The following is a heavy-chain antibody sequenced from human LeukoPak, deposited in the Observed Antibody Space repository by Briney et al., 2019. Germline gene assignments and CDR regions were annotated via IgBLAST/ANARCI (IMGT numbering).Heavy chain of an antibody. CDR3: ARHSGSGSLSRPFDP. CDR2: IYYTGST. CDR1: GGSATSGGFY. J-gene: IGHJ5*02. Sequence: SETLSLTCSVSGGSATSGGFYWGWLRQPPGKGPEWIATIYYTGSTYYNPSLQSRVTISIDTSKNQFSLRLTSVTATDTAVYHCARHSGSGSLSRPFDPWGQGTLVTVSS. V-gene: IGHV4-39*01. D-gene: IGHD3-10*01.